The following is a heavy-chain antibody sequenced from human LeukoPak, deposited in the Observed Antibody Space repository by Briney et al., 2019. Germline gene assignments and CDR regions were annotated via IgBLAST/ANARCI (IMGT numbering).Heavy chain of an antibody. CDR2: ISGSGAST. Sequence: GGSLRLSCAASGFTFSSYSMNWVRQAPGKGLEWVSAISGSGASTYNANSVKGRFTISRDNSKNTLYLQMSSLRAEDTAIYYCAKDPRRCCGRYEDYWGQGTLVTVSS. CDR3: AKDPRRCCGRYEDY. V-gene: IGHV3-23*01. D-gene: IGHD6-19*01. J-gene: IGHJ4*02. CDR1: GFTFSSYS.